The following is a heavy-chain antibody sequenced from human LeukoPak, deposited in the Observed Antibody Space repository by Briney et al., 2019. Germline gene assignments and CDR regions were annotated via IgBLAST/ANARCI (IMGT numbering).Heavy chain of an antibody. CDR2: ISSYNGDT. V-gene: IGHV1-18*04. J-gene: IGHJ5*02. Sequence: ASVKVSCKASGYTFSSYGITWLRQPPGQGPDWMGWISSYNGDTKYAQKFQGRVTMTTDTSTSTAYMELRSLTSDDTAMYYCARPRYCSSTGCHSYFDPWGQGTLVTVSS. D-gene: IGHD2-2*01. CDR3: ARPRYCSSTGCHSYFDP. CDR1: GYTFSSYG.